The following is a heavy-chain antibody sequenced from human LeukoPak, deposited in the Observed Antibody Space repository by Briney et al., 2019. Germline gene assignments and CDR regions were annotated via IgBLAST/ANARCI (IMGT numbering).Heavy chain of an antibody. J-gene: IGHJ3*02. D-gene: IGHD3-22*01. CDR3: ARIDTYYYDSSGYYSAFDI. V-gene: IGHV3-20*04. Sequence: PGESLRLSCAASGFTFDNYGMSWVRQAPGKGLEWVSGINLIGGGTGYEDSVKGRFTISRDNAKNSLYLQMNSLRAEDTALYYCARIDTYYYDSSGYYSAFDIWGQGTIVTVSS. CDR2: INLIGGGT. CDR1: GFTFDNYG.